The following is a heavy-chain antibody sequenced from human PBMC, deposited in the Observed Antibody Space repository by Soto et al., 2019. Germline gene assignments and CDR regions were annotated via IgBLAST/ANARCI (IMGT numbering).Heavy chain of an antibody. D-gene: IGHD3-10*01. CDR1: GFPFTGYA. CDR3: ANSRVSMVRGLIIIPNY. Sequence: PGGSLRLSCAASGFPFTGYAMSWVRQAPGKGLEWVSAISGRGDATFYADSVKGRFTISRDNSKNTLYLHMNSLRAEDTALYYCANSRVSMVRGLIIIPNYWGQGTLVTV. V-gene: IGHV3-23*01. J-gene: IGHJ4*02. CDR2: ISGRGDAT.